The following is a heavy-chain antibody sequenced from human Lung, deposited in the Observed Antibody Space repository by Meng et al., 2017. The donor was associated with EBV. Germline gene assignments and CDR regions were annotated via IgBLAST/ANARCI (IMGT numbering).Heavy chain of an antibody. CDR1: GGSVDSGAYY. J-gene: IGHJ5*02. CDR2: IYFSGST. V-gene: IGHV4-31*03. D-gene: IGHD3-3*01. CDR3: ARDSPVGGGHPPNCFDP. Sequence: QGQLWGSGPGLVKPSPTLALTCNVSGGSVDSGAYYWSWVRQRPGKGLEWIGYIYFSGSTYYNPSLKSRITISVDTSNNQFSLKLSSVTAADTAVYYCARDSPVGGGHPPNCFDPWGQGTLVTVSS.